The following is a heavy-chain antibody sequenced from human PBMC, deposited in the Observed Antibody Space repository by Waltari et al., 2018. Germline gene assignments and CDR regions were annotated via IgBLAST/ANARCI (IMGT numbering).Heavy chain of an antibody. CDR1: GFTFSSYS. V-gene: IGHV3-48*01. CDR2: ISSISSTI. D-gene: IGHD6-6*01. Sequence: EVQLVESGGGLVKPGGSLRLSCAASGFTFSSYSMNWVRQAPGKGLEWVSYISSISSTIYYADSVKGRFTISRDNAKNSLYLQMNSLRAEDTAVYYWARVVIAARPDYWGQGTLVIVSS. CDR3: ARVVIAARPDY. J-gene: IGHJ4*02.